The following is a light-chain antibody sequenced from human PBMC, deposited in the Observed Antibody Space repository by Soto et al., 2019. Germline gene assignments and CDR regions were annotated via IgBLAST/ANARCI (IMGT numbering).Light chain of an antibody. V-gene: IGLV1-51*01. J-gene: IGLJ2*01. Sequence: QSVLTQPPSVSAAPRQKVTIPCSGSNSNIGRNYVCWYQQFPGAAPKLLIFDTNQRPSGIPDRFSGSKSGTSANLVITGLQTGDEADYYCATWDTSLRAVVFGGGTKVTVL. CDR2: DTN. CDR3: ATWDTSLRAVV. CDR1: NSNIGRNY.